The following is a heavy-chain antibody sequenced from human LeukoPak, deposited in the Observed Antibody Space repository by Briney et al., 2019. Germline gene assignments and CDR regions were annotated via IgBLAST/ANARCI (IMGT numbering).Heavy chain of an antibody. J-gene: IGHJ3*02. Sequence: SETLSLTCAVYSGSFSGYFWTWIRHSPGKGLEWIGEINHSGTTNSNPSLKNRVTVSADTSKDQFSLRLSSVSAADTAVYYCARGRIAARLLRAFDIWGQGTMVTVSS. CDR3: ARGRIAARLLRAFDI. CDR2: INHSGTT. V-gene: IGHV4-34*01. CDR1: SGSFSGYF. D-gene: IGHD6-6*01.